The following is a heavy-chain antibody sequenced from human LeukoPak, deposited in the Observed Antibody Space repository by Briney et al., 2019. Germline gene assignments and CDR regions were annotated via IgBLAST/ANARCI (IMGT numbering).Heavy chain of an antibody. D-gene: IGHD3-3*01. CDR3: ARVTIFGVVVDP. CDR2: IYTSEST. CDR1: GGSISSGSYF. Sequence: PSETLSLTCTVPGGSISSGSYFWSWIRQPAGKGLEWIGRIYTSESTNYNPSLKSRVTISADTSQTQFSLKLTSVTAADTAVYYCARVTIFGVVVDPWGQGTLVTVSS. J-gene: IGHJ5*02. V-gene: IGHV4-61*02.